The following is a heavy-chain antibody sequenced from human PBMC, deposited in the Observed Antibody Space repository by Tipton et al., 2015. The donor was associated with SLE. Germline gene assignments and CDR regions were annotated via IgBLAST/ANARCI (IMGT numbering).Heavy chain of an antibody. J-gene: IGHJ3*02. Sequence: TLSLTCAIYGGSFSVHYWSWIRQPPGKGLEWIGEINHSGNTNYNPSLKSRVTISVDTSKNQFSLKLTSVTAADTAVYYCAPNDALNIWGQGTLVTVSS. CDR1: GGSFSVHY. CDR2: INHSGNT. CDR3: APNDALNI. V-gene: IGHV4-34*01.